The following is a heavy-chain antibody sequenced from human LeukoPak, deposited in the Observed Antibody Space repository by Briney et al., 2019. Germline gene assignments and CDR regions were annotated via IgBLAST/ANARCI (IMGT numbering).Heavy chain of an antibody. J-gene: IGHJ4*02. CDR2: IYTSGST. CDR3: ARGPYYYDSSGMTPTDY. CDR1: GGSISSYH. V-gene: IGHV4-4*07. Sequence: SETLSLTCTVSGGSISSYHWSWIRQPAGKGLEWIGRIYTSGSTNYNPSLKSRVTMSVDTSKNQFSLKLSSVTAADTAVYYCARGPYYYDSSGMTPTDYWGQGTLVTVSS. D-gene: IGHD3-22*01.